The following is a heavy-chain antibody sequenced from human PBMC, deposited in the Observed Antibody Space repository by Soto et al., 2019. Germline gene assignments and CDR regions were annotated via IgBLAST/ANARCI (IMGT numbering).Heavy chain of an antibody. V-gene: IGHV3-23*01. CDR3: TKDKHWYGMDV. CDR1: ECNIIDYC. CDR2: IRNSGGDT. D-gene: IGHD1-1*01. Sequence: PGGSKRVSWTAAECNIIDYCMSWIRQAPGKGLEWVSMIRNSGGDTYYAESVKGRFTISRDNSKNTLYLQMNSLRAEDTALYYCTKDKHWYGMDVWGQGTTVTVS. J-gene: IGHJ6*02.